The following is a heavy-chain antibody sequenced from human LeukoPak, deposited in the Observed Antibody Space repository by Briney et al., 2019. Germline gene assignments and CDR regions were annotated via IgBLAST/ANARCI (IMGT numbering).Heavy chain of an antibody. V-gene: IGHV7-4-1*02. Sequence: ASVKVSCKASGYTFTSYAMNWVRQAPGQGLKWMGWINTNTGNPTYAQGFTGRFVFSLDTSVSTAYLQISSLKAEDTAVYYCARDRDGFGKNWFDPWGQGTLVTVSS. CDR3: ARDRDGFGKNWFDP. CDR1: GYTFTSYA. J-gene: IGHJ5*02. CDR2: INTNTGNP. D-gene: IGHD3-10*01.